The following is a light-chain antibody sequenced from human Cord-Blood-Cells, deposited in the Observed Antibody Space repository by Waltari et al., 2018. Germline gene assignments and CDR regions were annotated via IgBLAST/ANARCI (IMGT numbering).Light chain of an antibody. CDR2: GAS. V-gene: IGKV1-33*01. J-gene: IGKJ4*01. CDR3: QQYDNLPLT. CDR1: QDIRNY. Sequence: DIQMAHSPYSLSASLADRVTITCQASQDIRNYLHWYQQKPGKAPKVLTHGASNLETGVPSRVSGSGSGTDFTFTISSLQPEDIATYYCQQYDNLPLTFGGGTKVEIK.